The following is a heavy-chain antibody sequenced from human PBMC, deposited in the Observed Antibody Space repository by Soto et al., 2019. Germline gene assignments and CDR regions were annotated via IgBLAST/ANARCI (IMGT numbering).Heavy chain of an antibody. V-gene: IGHV3-48*02. Sequence: GXSLRLSCAASGFTFRSYSMNWVRQAPGKGLXWVSYXSSSSSNIYYXXSVKGRFXXYRDNAKNSLYLKMNSMRDEDTAVYYCERDYDYWGQGTLVTVSS. J-gene: IGHJ4*02. CDR2: XSSSSSNI. CDR3: ERDYDY. CDR1: GFTFRSYS.